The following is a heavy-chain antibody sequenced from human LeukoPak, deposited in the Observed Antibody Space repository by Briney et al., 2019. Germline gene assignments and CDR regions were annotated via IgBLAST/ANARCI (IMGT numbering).Heavy chain of an antibody. V-gene: IGHV4-39*07. J-gene: IGHJ4*02. CDR1: GGSISTSNYY. D-gene: IGHD3-16*02. Sequence: SETLSLTCTVSGGSISTSNYYWGWIRQPPGKGLEWIGIIFFSGSTYYSPSLRSRVTISLDTPRNQFSLKLNSVTAADTAVYYCARMYYDYVWGSYRTRGIDYWGQGTLVTVPS. CDR3: ARMYYDYVWGSYRTRGIDY. CDR2: IFFSGST.